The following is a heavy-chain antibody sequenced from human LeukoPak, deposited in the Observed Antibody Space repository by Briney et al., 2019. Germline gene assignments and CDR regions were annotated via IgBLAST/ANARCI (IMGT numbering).Heavy chain of an antibody. Sequence: ASVKVSCKASGYTFTGSYMHWVRQAPGQGLEWMGWINPNSGGTNYAQKFQGSVTMTRDTSISTAYMELSRLRSDDTAVYYCARVEQQLVNYYYYGMDVWGQGTTVTVSS. J-gene: IGHJ6*02. D-gene: IGHD6-13*01. V-gene: IGHV1-2*02. CDR2: INPNSGGT. CDR3: ARVEQQLVNYYYYGMDV. CDR1: GYTFTGSY.